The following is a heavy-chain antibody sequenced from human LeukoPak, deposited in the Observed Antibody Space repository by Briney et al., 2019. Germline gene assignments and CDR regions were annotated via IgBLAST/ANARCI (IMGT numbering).Heavy chain of an antibody. J-gene: IGHJ4*02. CDR2: IYYSGST. D-gene: IGHD3-10*01. V-gene: IGHV4-39*01. CDR3: ARLGITTDY. CDR1: GGSISSSSYY. Sequence: ASETLSLTCTVSGGSISSSSYYLGWIRQPPGKGLEWIGSIYYSGSTYYNPSLKSRVTISVDTSKNQFSLKLSSVTAADTAVYYCARLGITTDYWGQGTLVTVSS.